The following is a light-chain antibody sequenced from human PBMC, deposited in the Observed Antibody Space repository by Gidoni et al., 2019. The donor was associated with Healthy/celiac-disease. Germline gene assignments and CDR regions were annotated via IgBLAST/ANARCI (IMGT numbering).Light chain of an antibody. J-gene: IGKJ5*01. V-gene: IGKV1-39*01. CDR2: AAS. CDR3: QQSYSTSST. CDR1: QSISSY. Sequence: DSQMALSPSSLSASVGDRVTITCRASQSISSYLNWYQQKPGKAPKLLIYAASSVQSGVPSRFRVSGSGTDFTLTISSLQPEDFATYYCQQSYSTSSTFGQGTRLEIK.